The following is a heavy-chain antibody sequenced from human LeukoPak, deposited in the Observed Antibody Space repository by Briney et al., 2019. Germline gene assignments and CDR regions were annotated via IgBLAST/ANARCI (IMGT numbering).Heavy chain of an antibody. CDR2: ISSSSSYI. J-gene: IGHJ4*02. CDR3: ARLPRIVGASPPDY. V-gene: IGHV3-21*01. D-gene: IGHD1-26*01. Sequence: GGSLRLSCAASGFTFSSYSMNWVRQAPGKGLEWVSSISSSSSYIYYADSVKGRFTISRDNAKNSLYLQMNSLRAEDTAVYYCARLPRIVGASPPDYWGQGTLVTVSS. CDR1: GFTFSSYS.